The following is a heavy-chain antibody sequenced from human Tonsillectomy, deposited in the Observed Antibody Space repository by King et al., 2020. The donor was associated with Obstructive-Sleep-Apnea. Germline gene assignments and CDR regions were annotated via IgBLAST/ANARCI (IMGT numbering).Heavy chain of an antibody. CDR1: GFTFSNCA. J-gene: IGHJ4*02. CDR3: ASSVQQVRNYYDNSGFFH. D-gene: IGHD3-22*01. V-gene: IGHV3-30-3*01. Sequence: VQLVESGGGVVQPGRSLRLSCAASGFTFSNCAMHWVRQAPGKGLEWVAVISYDGSNKYYADSVRGRFTISRDNSKITLYLQMNSLGAEDTAVYYCASSVQQVRNYYDNSGFFHWGQGTLVTVSS. CDR2: ISYDGSNK.